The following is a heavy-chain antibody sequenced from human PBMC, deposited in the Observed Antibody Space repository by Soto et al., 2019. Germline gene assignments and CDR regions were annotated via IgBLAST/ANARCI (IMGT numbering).Heavy chain of an antibody. CDR1: GGSFSGYY. J-gene: IGHJ4*02. CDR2: VNHRGST. CDR3: AVELSEGHFAY. V-gene: IGHV4-34*01. D-gene: IGHD1-7*01. Sequence: QVQLQQWGAGLLKPSETLSLTCAVYGGSFSGYYWSWIRQPPGKGLEWIGEVNHRGSTNYNPSLKSRVTTTLVPSKSHFSLKLSSVTAADTAVYYCAVELSEGHFAYWGPGTLVTVSS.